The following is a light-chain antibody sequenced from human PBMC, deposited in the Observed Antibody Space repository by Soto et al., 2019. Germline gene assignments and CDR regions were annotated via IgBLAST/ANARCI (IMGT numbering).Light chain of an antibody. V-gene: IGLV2-14*01. Sequence: QPVLIQPASVSGSPGQSITISCTGTSSDVGGSNYVSWYQHHPHRAPKLLIYEVDYRPSGVSNRFSGSKSGNTASLTISGLQAEDEADYYCRSYTSSNTLEVFGFGTKLTVL. CDR3: RSYTSSNTLEV. CDR1: SSDVGGSNY. CDR2: EVD. J-gene: IGLJ1*01.